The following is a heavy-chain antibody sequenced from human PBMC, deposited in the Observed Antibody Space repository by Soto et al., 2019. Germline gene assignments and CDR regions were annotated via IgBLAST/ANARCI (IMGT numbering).Heavy chain of an antibody. J-gene: IGHJ4*02. V-gene: IGHV3-48*03. CDR1: GFTFSSYE. CDR2: ISSSGSTI. D-gene: IGHD7-27*01. Sequence: EVQLVESGGGLVQPGGSLRLSCAASGFTFSSYEMNWVRQAPGKGLEWLSYISSSGSTIYYADSVKGRFTISRDNAKNSLYLQMNSLRAEDTAVYYCAREGTVGIPRYYFDYWGQGTLVTVSS. CDR3: AREGTVGIPRYYFDY.